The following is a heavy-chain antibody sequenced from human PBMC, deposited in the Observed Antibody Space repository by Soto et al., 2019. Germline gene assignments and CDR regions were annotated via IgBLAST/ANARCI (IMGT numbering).Heavy chain of an antibody. J-gene: IGHJ4*02. CDR3: AREGAYCSSTSCTSIDY. CDR2: ISSSSSYI. CDR1: GFTFSSYS. V-gene: IGHV3-21*01. Sequence: GGSLRLSCAASGFTFSSYSMNWVRQAPGKGLEWVSSISSSSSYIYYADSVKGRFTISRDNAKNSLYPQMNSLRAEDTAVYYCAREGAYCSSTSCTSIDYWGQGTLVTVSS. D-gene: IGHD2-2*01.